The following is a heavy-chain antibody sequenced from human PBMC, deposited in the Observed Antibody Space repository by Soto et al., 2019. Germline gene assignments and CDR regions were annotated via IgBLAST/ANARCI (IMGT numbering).Heavy chain of an antibody. Sequence: EVQLVESGGGLVQPGRSLRLSCAASGFTFDDYAMHWVRQAPGKGLEWVSGISWNSGSIGYADSVKGRFTISRDNAKNSLYLKMNSLGAEDTALYYCAKDGGYWGQGTLVTVSS. CDR2: ISWNSGSI. CDR3: AKDGGY. CDR1: GFTFDDYA. V-gene: IGHV3-9*01. J-gene: IGHJ4*02.